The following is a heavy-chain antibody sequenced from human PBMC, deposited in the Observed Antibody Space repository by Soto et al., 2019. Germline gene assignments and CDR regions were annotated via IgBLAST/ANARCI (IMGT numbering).Heavy chain of an antibody. J-gene: IGHJ4*02. Sequence: SETLSLTCTVSGGSISSGGYYWSWIRQHPGKGLEWIGYIYYSGSTYYNPSLKSRVTISVDTSKNQFSLKLSSVTAADTAVYYCASNRGRRYYFDYWGQGTLVTVSS. D-gene: IGHD3-10*01. CDR2: IYYSGST. CDR3: ASNRGRRYYFDY. V-gene: IGHV4-31*03. CDR1: GGSISSGGYY.